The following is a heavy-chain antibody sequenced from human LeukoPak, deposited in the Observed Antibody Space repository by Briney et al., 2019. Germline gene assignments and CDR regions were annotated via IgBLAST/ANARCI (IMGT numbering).Heavy chain of an antibody. V-gene: IGHV1-69*04. CDR3: ASQTGPEQWLPSDY. CDR2: IIPMFGIT. CDR1: GGTFSSYA. J-gene: IGHJ4*02. Sequence: SVKVSCKTSGGTFSSYAISWVRQAPGQGLEWMGRIIPMFGITNYAQKFRDNTRNFQGRVTITADKSTSTAYMELSSLTSEDTAVYYCASQTGPEQWLPSDYWGQGTLVAVSS. D-gene: IGHD6-19*01.